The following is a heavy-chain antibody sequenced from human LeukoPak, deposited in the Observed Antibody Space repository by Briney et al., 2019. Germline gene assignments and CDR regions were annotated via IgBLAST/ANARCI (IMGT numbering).Heavy chain of an antibody. CDR3: SRGRYGDYSRSGYYYGMDV. Sequence: GGSLRLSCVASGFTFSSYAMPWVRQAPGKGLGWVAVIAFDGSNSLYADSVKGLFTISRDISKSTLYLEMNSLKAEDSAIYYCSRGRYGDYSRSGYYYGMDVWGQGTTVTVSS. CDR2: IAFDGSNS. D-gene: IGHD4-17*01. CDR1: GFTFSSYA. J-gene: IGHJ6*02. V-gene: IGHV3-30-3*01.